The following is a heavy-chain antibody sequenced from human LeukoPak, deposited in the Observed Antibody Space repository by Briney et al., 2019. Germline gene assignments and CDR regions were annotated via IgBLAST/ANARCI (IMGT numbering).Heavy chain of an antibody. CDR1: GYTFTGYY. Sequence: ASVKVSCKASGYTFTGYYMHWVRQAPGQGLEWVGWINPNSGGTNYAQKFQGRVTMTRDTSISTAYMELSRLRSDDTAVYYCARDADYGDDGYFQHWGQGTLVTVSS. V-gene: IGHV1-2*02. D-gene: IGHD4-17*01. CDR2: INPNSGGT. CDR3: ARDADYGDDGYFQH. J-gene: IGHJ1*01.